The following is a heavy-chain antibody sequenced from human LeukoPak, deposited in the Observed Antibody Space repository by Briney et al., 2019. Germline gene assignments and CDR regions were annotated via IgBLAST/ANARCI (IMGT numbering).Heavy chain of an antibody. D-gene: IGHD3-10*01. CDR1: GYTFTGYY. Sequence: ASVSVSCMASGYTFTGYYMQWVRQVPGQGLEWMGWIHPNSGGTNYAQTLQGRVTITTDTSISTAYMELSRLRSDDTAVYYCTREPVGNYYGSGSSAFDIWGQGTMVTVSS. CDR2: IHPNSGGT. CDR3: TREPVGNYYGSGSSAFDI. V-gene: IGHV1-2*02. J-gene: IGHJ3*02.